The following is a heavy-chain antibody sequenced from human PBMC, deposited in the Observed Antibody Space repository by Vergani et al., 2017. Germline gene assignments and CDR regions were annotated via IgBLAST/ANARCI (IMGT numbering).Heavy chain of an antibody. Sequence: QVQLQESGPGLVKPSETLSLTCTVSGGSISSYYWSWIRQPPGKGLEWIGYIYYSGSTNYNPSLKSRVTISVDTSKNQFSLKLSSVTAADTAVYYCARYSRTGRAAPLWGQGTLVTVSS. D-gene: IGHD6-13*01. J-gene: IGHJ4*02. CDR1: GGSISSYY. CDR2: IYYSGST. V-gene: IGHV4-59*01. CDR3: ARYSRTGRAAPL.